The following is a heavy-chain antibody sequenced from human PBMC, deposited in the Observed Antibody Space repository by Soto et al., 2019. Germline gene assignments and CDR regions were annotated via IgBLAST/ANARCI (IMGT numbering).Heavy chain of an antibody. V-gene: IGHV3-48*01. CDR2: ISSSSSTI. D-gene: IGHD6-25*01. Sequence: GGSLRLSCAASGFTFSSYSMNWVRQAPGKGLEWVSYISSSSSTIYYADSVKGRFTISRDNAKNALHLQMDSLKTEDSAVYYCTTVPYSSGPTWGLGTLVTVSS. J-gene: IGHJ4*02. CDR3: TTVPYSSGPT. CDR1: GFTFSSYS.